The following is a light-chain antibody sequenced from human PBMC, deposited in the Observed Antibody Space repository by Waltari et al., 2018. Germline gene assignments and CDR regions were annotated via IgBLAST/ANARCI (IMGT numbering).Light chain of an antibody. CDR1: SSNIGAGYD. CDR2: GNK. Sequence: QSVLTQPPSVSGAPGQRVTISCTGSSSNIGAGYDVHWYQHLPGTAPKLLIHGNKNRPSGVPDRFSGSRSGTSASLAITGLQAEDEADYYCQSYDSSLSGWVFGGGTKLTVL. J-gene: IGLJ3*02. V-gene: IGLV1-40*01. CDR3: QSYDSSLSGWV.